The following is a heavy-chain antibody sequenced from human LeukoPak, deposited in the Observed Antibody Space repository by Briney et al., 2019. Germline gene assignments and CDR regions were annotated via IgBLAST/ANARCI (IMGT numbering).Heavy chain of an antibody. CDR3: AREGGDYGEKFDY. Sequence: SETLSLTCTVSGGSISSYYWSWIRQPPGKGLEWVGYIYYSGSTNYNPSLKSRVTISVDTSKNQFSLKLSSVTAADTAVYYCAREGGDYGEKFDYWGQGTLVTVSS. V-gene: IGHV4-59*01. D-gene: IGHD4-17*01. CDR1: GGSISSYY. J-gene: IGHJ4*02. CDR2: IYYSGST.